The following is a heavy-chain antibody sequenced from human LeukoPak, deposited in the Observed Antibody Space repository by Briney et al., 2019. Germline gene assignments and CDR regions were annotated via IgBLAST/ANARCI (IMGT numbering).Heavy chain of an antibody. Sequence: GGSLRLSCVASGFTFNNHGMSWVRQTPGKGLEWVSGISSGGYSTNYADSVKGRFTVSRDNSKKTLYLQMNSLRDEDTAVYYCARDRGSSSLHGMDVWGQGTTVTVSS. CDR1: GFTFNNHG. J-gene: IGHJ6*02. CDR3: ARDRGSSSLHGMDV. CDR2: ISSGGYST. V-gene: IGHV3-23*01. D-gene: IGHD6-13*01.